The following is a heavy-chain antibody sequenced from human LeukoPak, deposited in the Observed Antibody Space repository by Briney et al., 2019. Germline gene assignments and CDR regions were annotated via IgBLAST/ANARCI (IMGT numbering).Heavy chain of an antibody. CDR3: AKKWSGDYDSSGVNGAFDI. J-gene: IGHJ3*02. CDR1: GFTFSSYA. CDR2: ISFEGSNK. D-gene: IGHD3-22*01. V-gene: IGHV3-30*04. Sequence: GGSLRLSCAASGFTFSSYAMHWVRQAPDKGLEWVAVISFEGSNKYYADSVKDRFTISRDNSKNTLYLQMNSLRAEDTAVYYCAKKWSGDYDSSGVNGAFDIWGQGTMVTVSS.